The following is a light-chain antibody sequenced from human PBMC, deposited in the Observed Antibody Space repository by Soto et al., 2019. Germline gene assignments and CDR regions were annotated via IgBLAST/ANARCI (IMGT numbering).Light chain of an antibody. CDR3: QQYYSTRT. J-gene: IGKJ1*01. CDR1: QTVLYSSNNKNY. CDR2: WAS. V-gene: IGKV4-1*01. Sequence: DIVMTQSPDSLAVSLGERATINCKSSQTVLYSSNNKNYLAWYQQKSGQPPKLLIYWASTRESGVPDRFSGSGSGTGFTLTISSLQAEDVAVYYCQQYYSTRTFGQGTKVEIK.